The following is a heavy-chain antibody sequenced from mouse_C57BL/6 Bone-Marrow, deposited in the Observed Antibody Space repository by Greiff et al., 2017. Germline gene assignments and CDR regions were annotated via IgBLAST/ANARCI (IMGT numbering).Heavy chain of an antibody. J-gene: IGHJ3*01. CDR3: ARESYPSWFAY. V-gene: IGHV5-4*01. CDR2: ISDGGSYT. D-gene: IGHD1-1*01. Sequence: EVQVVESGGGLVKPGGSLKLSCAASGFTFSSYAMSWVRQTPEKRLEWVATISDGGSYTYYPDNVKGRFTISRDNAKNNLYLQMSHLKSEDTAMYYCARESYPSWFAYGGQGTLVTVSA. CDR1: GFTFSSYA.